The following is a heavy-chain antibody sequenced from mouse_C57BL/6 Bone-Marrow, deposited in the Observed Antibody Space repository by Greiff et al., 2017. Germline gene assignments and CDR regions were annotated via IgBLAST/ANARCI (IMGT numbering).Heavy chain of an antibody. Sequence: QFRLQQPGAELVKPGASVKLSGKASGYTFPSYWMQWVKQRPGQGLEWIGEIDPSDSYTNYNQKFKGKATLTVDTSSSTAYMQLSSLTSEDSAVYYCARYYYGSRYYYAMDYWGQGTSVTVSS. CDR1: GYTFPSYW. CDR3: ARYYYGSRYYYAMDY. V-gene: IGHV1-50*01. CDR2: IDPSDSYT. J-gene: IGHJ4*01. D-gene: IGHD1-1*01.